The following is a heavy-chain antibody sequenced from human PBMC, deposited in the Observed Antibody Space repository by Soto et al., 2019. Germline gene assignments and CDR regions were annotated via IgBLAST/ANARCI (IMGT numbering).Heavy chain of an antibody. D-gene: IGHD5-18*01. Sequence: PSETLSLTCAVSGGSISSGGYSWSWIRQPPGKGLEWIGYVYHSGSTYYNPSLKSRVTISVDRSKNQFSLKLSSVTAADTAVYFCARVTDTALAPDYWGQGTLVTVSS. CDR1: GGSISSGGYS. V-gene: IGHV4-30-2*01. CDR3: ARVTDTALAPDY. CDR2: VYHSGST. J-gene: IGHJ4*02.